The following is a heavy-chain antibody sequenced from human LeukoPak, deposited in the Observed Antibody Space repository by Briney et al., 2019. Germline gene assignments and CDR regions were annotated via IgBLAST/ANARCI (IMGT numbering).Heavy chain of an antibody. CDR2: IYYSGST. CDR3: ARATVVTAWAPAWFDP. CDR1: GGSISSSSYY. Sequence: PSETLSLTCTVSGGSISSSSYYWGWIRQPPGKGLEWIGYIYYSGSTNYNPSLKSRVTISVDTSKNQFSLKLSSVTAADTAVYYCARATVVTAWAPAWFDPWGQGTLVTVPS. V-gene: IGHV4-61*05. D-gene: IGHD4-23*01. J-gene: IGHJ5*02.